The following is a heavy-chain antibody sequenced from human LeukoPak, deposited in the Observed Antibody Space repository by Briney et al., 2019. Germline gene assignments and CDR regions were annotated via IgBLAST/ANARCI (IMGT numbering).Heavy chain of an antibody. D-gene: IGHD3/OR15-3a*01. CDR2: ISDSGGNT. CDR3: AKRGVVIRVILVGFHKEAYYFES. J-gene: IGHJ4*02. Sequence: GGSLRLSCAVSGITLSNYGMSWVRQAPGKGLEGVAGISDSGGNTKYADSVKGRFTISRDNHKNTLYLQMNSLRAEDTAVYFCAKRGVVIRVILVGFHKEAYYFESWGQGALVTVSS. V-gene: IGHV3-23*01. CDR1: GITLSNYG.